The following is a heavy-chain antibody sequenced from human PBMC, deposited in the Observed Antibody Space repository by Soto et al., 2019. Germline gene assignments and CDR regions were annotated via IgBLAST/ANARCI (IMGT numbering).Heavy chain of an antibody. CDR3: ARQIYDSDTGPNFQYYFDS. CDR1: GYSFAGYW. CDR2: IDPSDSQT. Sequence: GESLKISCKGSGYSFAGYWITWVRQKPGKGLEWMGRIDPSDSQTYYSPSFRGHVTISATKSITTVFLQWSSLRASDTAMYYCARQIYDSDTGPNFQYYFDSWGQGTPVIVSS. J-gene: IGHJ4*02. D-gene: IGHD3-22*01. V-gene: IGHV5-10-1*01.